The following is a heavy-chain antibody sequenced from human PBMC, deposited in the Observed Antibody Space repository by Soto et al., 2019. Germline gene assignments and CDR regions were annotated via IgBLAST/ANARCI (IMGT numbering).Heavy chain of an antibody. CDR1: GFTFSSYG. J-gene: IGHJ4*02. CDR2: IWYDGSNK. V-gene: IGHV3-33*01. Sequence: QVQLVESGGGVVQPGRSLRLSCAASGFTFSSYGMHWVRQAPGKGLEWVAVIWYDGSNKYYADYVKGRCTISRDNSKNTLYLQMNSLRAEDTAVYYCARVGQQLVIDYWGQGTLVTVSS. CDR3: ARVGQQLVIDY. D-gene: IGHD6-13*01.